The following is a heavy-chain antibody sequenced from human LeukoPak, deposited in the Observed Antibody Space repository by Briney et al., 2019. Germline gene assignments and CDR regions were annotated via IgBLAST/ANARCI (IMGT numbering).Heavy chain of an antibody. J-gene: IGHJ4*02. V-gene: IGHV3-23*01. D-gene: IGHD6-13*01. CDR3: ANLESPRIALLG. Sequence: GGSLRLSCAASGFTFSSYAMSWVRQAPGKELEWVSAISGSGGSTYYADSVKGRFTISRDNSKNTLYLQMNSLRAEDTAVYYCANLESPRIALLGWGQGTLVTVSS. CDR2: ISGSGGST. CDR1: GFTFSSYA.